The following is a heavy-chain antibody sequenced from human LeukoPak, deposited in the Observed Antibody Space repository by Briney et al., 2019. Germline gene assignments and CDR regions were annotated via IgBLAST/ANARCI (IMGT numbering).Heavy chain of an antibody. Sequence: SETLSLTCAVYGGSFSGYYWSWIRQPPGEGLEWIGEINHSGSTNYNPSLKSRVTISVDTSKNQFSLKLSSVTAADTAVYYCAREYGDPNYFDYWGQGTLVTVSS. CDR1: GGSFSGYY. CDR3: AREYGDPNYFDY. CDR2: INHSGST. D-gene: IGHD4-17*01. V-gene: IGHV4-34*01. J-gene: IGHJ4*02.